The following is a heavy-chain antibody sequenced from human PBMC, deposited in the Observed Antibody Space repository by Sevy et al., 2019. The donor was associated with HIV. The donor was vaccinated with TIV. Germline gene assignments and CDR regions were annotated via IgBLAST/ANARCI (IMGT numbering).Heavy chain of an antibody. CDR2: IYYSGRT. D-gene: IGHD3-22*01. Sequence: SETLSLTCTVSGGSISSRTDYWGWVRQPPGKGLEWIGSIYYSGRTYYNPSLKSRVTISVDTSKDQFSLRLISVTAAGTDVYSCSRPGDSSAIRGGYHDAIGVWGQGTTVTVSS. J-gene: IGHJ6*02. CDR3: SRPGDSSAIRGGYHDAIGV. CDR1: GGSISSRTDY. V-gene: IGHV4-39*01.